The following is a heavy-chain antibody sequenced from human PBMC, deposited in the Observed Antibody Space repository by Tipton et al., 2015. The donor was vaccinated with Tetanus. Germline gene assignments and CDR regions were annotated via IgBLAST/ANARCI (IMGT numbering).Heavy chain of an antibody. CDR2: ISGSAGST. D-gene: IGHD2-2*01. CDR3: AKDIVVVPAALDYFDY. V-gene: IGHV3-23*01. J-gene: IGHJ4*02. Sequence: SLRLSCAASGFTVSSNYMSWVRQAPGKGLEWVSGISGSAGSTYYVASVKGRFTISRDNSKNTLYLQMNSLRAEDTAVYYCAKDIVVVPAALDYFDYWGQGTLVTVSS. CDR1: GFTVSSNY.